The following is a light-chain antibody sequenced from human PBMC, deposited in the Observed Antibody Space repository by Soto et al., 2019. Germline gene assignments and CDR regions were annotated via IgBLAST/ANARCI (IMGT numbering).Light chain of an antibody. Sequence: QSVLTQPASVSGSPGQSITISCTGTSSDIGGYNYVSWYQQHPGKAPKVMIYDVTDRPSGVSNRFSGSKSGNTASLTISGLQVEDEADYYCSSYTTSNTRYVFGTGTKLTVL. CDR3: SSYTTSNTRYV. V-gene: IGLV2-14*03. J-gene: IGLJ1*01. CDR1: SSDIGGYNY. CDR2: DVT.